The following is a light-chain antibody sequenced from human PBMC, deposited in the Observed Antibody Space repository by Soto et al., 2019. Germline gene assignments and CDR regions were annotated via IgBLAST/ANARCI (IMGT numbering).Light chain of an antibody. CDR2: AAS. CDR1: QTISNY. CDR3: QQTYKIPLT. J-gene: IGKJ4*01. V-gene: IGKV1-39*01. Sequence: IQITQSPSSLSSSVGDRGTITFRARQTISNYVNWYQQELGEAPKLLIHAASSLQGGVPSRFSGSGSGTDFTLTISSLQPEDFATYYCQQTYKIPLTFGGGTKVEI.